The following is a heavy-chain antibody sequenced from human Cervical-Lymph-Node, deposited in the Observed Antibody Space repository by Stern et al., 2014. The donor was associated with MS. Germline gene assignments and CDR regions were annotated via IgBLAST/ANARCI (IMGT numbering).Heavy chain of an antibody. D-gene: IGHD1-1*01. V-gene: IGHV3-23*01. J-gene: IGHJ4*02. Sequence: VQSGGSLRLSCAGSGFTLRNFAMTWIRQAPGKGLEWVSGSGSDGGTHYAESVKGRFTISRDNSKNTLYLQMDRLRVEDTAVYFCGKDLHYWSADSWGQGTLVTVSS. CDR3: GKDLHYWSADS. CDR2: SGSDGGT. CDR1: GFTLRNFA.